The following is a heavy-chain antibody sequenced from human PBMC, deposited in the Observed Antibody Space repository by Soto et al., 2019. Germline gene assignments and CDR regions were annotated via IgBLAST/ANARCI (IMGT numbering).Heavy chain of an antibody. Sequence: SETLSLTCAVSGGSISSGGYSWSWIRQPPGKGLEWIRYIYHSGSTYYNPSLKSRVTISVDRPKNQFSLKLSSVTAADTAVYYCATQIAAAAPFDYWGQGTLVTAPQ. J-gene: IGHJ4*02. CDR2: IYHSGST. D-gene: IGHD6-13*01. CDR3: ATQIAAAAPFDY. V-gene: IGHV4-30-2*01. CDR1: GGSISSGGYS.